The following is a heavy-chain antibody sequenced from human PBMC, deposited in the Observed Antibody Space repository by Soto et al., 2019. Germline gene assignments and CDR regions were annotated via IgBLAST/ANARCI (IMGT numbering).Heavy chain of an antibody. D-gene: IGHD6-6*01. CDR1: GGSFSGYY. Sequence: PSETLSLTCAVYGGSFSGYYWSWIRQPPGEGLEWIGEINHSGSTNYNPSLKSRVTISVDTSKNQFSLKLSSVTAADTAVYYCAGDRPDYFYGMDVWGQGTTVTVSS. CDR3: AGDRPDYFYGMDV. V-gene: IGHV4-34*01. J-gene: IGHJ6*02. CDR2: INHSGST.